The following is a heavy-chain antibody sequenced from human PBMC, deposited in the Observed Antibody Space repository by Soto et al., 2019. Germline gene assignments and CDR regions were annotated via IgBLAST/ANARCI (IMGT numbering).Heavy chain of an antibody. V-gene: IGHV1-69*10. J-gene: IGHJ6*02. CDR2: TIPALGKT. Sequence: ASVKVSCKTSGDNFKKNVFAWVRQAPGQGLEWMGGTIPALGKTHYIEKFQGRVTITVDDATRTVYMEVRDLTSEDTAIYYCARGPFRPSAMDVWGQGTTVTVSS. CDR3: ARGPFRPSAMDV. D-gene: IGHD3-10*01. CDR1: GDNFKKNV.